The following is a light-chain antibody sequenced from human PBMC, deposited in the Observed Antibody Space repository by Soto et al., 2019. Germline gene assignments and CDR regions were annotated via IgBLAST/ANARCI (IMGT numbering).Light chain of an antibody. J-gene: IGKJ4*01. CDR2: GAS. Sequence: EIVMPQSPATLSVSPGERATLSCRASHSVSSRLAWYQQKPGQAPRLLIYGASTRATGLPARFSGSGSGTEFTLTISSLQSEDFAVYYCQHYTNWPLTFGGGTKVEIK. V-gene: IGKV3-15*01. CDR3: QHYTNWPLT. CDR1: HSVSSR.